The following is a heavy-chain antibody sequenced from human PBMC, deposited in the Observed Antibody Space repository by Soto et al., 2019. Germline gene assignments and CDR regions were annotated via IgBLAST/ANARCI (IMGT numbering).Heavy chain of an antibody. CDR3: ASVIFGGDYFDY. V-gene: IGHV1-18*01. CDR1: GYTFTSYG. CDR2: ISAYNGNT. D-gene: IGHD3-3*01. J-gene: IGHJ4*02. Sequence: QVQLVQSGAEVKKPGASVKVSCKASGYTFTSYGISWVRQAPGQGLEWMGWISAYNGNTNYAQNLQDRVTMTTDTSTSTAYMELRSLRSDDTTVYYCASVIFGGDYFDYWGQGTLVTVSS.